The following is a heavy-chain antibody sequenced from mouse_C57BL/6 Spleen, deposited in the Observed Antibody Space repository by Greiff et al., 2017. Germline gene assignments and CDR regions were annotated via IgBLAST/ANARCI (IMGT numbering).Heavy chain of an antibody. D-gene: IGHD2-5*01. V-gene: IGHV5-4*01. CDR3: ARDYYSNYNAMDY. J-gene: IGHJ4*01. Sequence: EVQRVESGGGLVKPGGSLKLSCAASGFTFSSYAMSWVRQTPEKRLEWVATISDGGSYTYYPDNVKGRFTISRDNAKNNLYLQMSHLKSEDTAMYYCARDYYSNYNAMDYWGQGTSVTVSS. CDR1: GFTFSSYA. CDR2: ISDGGSYT.